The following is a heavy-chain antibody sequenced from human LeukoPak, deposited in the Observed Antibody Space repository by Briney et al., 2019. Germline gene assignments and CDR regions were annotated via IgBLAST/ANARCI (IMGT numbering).Heavy chain of an antibody. J-gene: IGHJ4*02. D-gene: IGHD7-27*01. CDR3: AKVSGELGYPSGYFDY. Sequence: GGSLRLSCAASGFTFSSYVMSWVRQAPGKGLEWVSGISGSGFTTYYADSVKGRFTISRDNSKNTLYLQMNSLRAEDTAVYYCAKVSGELGYPSGYFDYWGQGTLVTVSS. CDR1: GFTFSSYV. V-gene: IGHV3-23*01. CDR2: ISGSGFTT.